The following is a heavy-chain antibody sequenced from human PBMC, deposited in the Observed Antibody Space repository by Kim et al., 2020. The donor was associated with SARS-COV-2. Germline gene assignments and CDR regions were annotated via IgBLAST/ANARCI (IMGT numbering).Heavy chain of an antibody. V-gene: IGHV1-2*02. CDR2: INPNSGGT. D-gene: IGHD2-2*01. J-gene: IGHJ6*02. CDR1: GYTFTGYY. CDR3: ARDPIRGYCSSTSCPRDYYYYGMDV. Sequence: ASVKVSCKASGYTFTGYYMHWVRQAPGQGLEWMGWINPNSGGTNYAQKFQGRVTMTRDTSISTAYMELSRLRSDDTAVYYCARDPIRGYCSSTSCPRDYYYYGMDVWGQGTTVTVSS.